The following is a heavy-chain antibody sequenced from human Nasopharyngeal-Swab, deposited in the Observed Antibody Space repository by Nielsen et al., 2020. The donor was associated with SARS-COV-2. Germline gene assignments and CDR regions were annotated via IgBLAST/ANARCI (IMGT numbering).Heavy chain of an antibody. CDR2: VYYGGRT. CDR3: ARGRASMTY. V-gene: IGHV4-39*01. J-gene: IGHJ4*02. D-gene: IGHD6-6*01. CDR1: GGSISSIPFY. Sequence: SETLSLTCTVSGGSISSIPFYWSWVRQSPGKGLEWFATVYYGGRTYYHPSLKSRVTLSVDSSNNQFSLKLTSVSAADSAVYYCARGRASMTYWGQGTLVTVSS.